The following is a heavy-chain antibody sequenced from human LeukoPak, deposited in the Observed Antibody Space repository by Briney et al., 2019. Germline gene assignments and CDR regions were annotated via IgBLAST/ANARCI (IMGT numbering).Heavy chain of an antibody. V-gene: IGHV3-23*01. CDR3: AKGDDILTGSPYYMDV. D-gene: IGHD3-9*01. CDR1: GFTFSSYA. CDR2: ISGSGGST. J-gene: IGHJ6*03. Sequence: PGGSLRLSCAASGFTFSSYAMSWVRQAPGKGLEWVSAISGSGGSTYYADSVKGRFTISRDNSKNTLYLQMNSLRAEDTAVYYCAKGDDILTGSPYYMDVWGKGTTVTVSS.